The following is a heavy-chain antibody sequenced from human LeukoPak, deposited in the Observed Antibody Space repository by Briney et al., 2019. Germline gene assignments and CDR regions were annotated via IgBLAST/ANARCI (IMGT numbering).Heavy chain of an antibody. Sequence: GGSLRLSCAASGFTFSSSEMNWVRQAPGKGLEWVSYISGSGHKIKYADSVKGRYSISRDNAEQSLYLQMNSLRAEDTAVYYCARGAPRTDWGQGTLVTVSS. CDR3: ARGAPRTD. J-gene: IGHJ4*02. V-gene: IGHV3-48*03. CDR1: GFTFSSSE. CDR2: ISGSGHKI.